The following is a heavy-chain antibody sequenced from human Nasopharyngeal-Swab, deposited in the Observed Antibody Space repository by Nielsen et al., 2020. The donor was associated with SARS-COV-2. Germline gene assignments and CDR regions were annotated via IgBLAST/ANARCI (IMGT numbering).Heavy chain of an antibody. CDR2: INHSGST. CDR3: ARGKATYYYGSGSYYSRANWFDP. J-gene: IGHJ5*02. D-gene: IGHD3-10*01. CDR1: GGSFSGYY. Sequence: SETLSLTCAVYGGSFSGYYWSWIRQPPGKGLEWIGEINHSGSTNHNPSLKSRVTISVDTSKNQFSLKLSPVTAADTAVYYCARGKATYYYGSGSYYSRANWFDPWGQGTLVTVSS. V-gene: IGHV4-34*01.